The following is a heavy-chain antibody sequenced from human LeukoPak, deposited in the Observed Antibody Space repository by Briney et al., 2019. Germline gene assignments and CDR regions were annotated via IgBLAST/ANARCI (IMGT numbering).Heavy chain of an antibody. CDR3: AKEPLSRLLWFGELDDYFDY. J-gene: IGHJ4*02. V-gene: IGHV3-23*01. CDR2: ISGSGGST. Sequence: PGGSLRLSCAASGFTFSSYAMSWVRQAPGKGLEWVSAISGSGGSTYYADSVKGRFTISRDNSKNKLYMQMNRLRAEDTAVYYCAKEPLSRLLWFGELDDYFDYWGQGTLVTVSS. D-gene: IGHD3-10*01. CDR1: GFTFSSYA.